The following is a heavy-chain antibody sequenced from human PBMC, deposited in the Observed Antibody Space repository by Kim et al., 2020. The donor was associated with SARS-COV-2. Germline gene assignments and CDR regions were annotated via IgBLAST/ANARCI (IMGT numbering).Heavy chain of an antibody. Sequence: SETLSLTCTVSGGSISSYYWSWIRQPPGKGLEWIGYIYYSGSTNYNPSLKSRVTISVDTSKNQFSLKLSSVTAADTAVYYCAREGGYDYGEGFDPWGQGTLVTVSS. CDR2: IYYSGST. J-gene: IGHJ5*02. D-gene: IGHD4-17*01. CDR3: AREGGYDYGEGFDP. V-gene: IGHV4-59*01. CDR1: GGSISSYY.